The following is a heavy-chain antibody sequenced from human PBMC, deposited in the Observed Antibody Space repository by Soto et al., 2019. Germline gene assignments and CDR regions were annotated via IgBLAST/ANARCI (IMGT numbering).Heavy chain of an antibody. CDR3: ATRRPVAGYYFDY. D-gene: IGHD6-19*01. CDR2: IYHSGST. CDR1: GGSISSSNW. J-gene: IGHJ4*02. Sequence: SETLSLTCAVSGGSISSSNWWSWVRQPPGKGLGWIGEIYHSGSTNYNPSLKSRVTISVDKSKNQFSLKLSSVTAADTAVYYCATRRPVAGYYFDYWGQGTLVTVS. V-gene: IGHV4-4*02.